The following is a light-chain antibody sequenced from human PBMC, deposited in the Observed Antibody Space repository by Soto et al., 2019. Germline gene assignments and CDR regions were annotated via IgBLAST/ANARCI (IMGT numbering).Light chain of an antibody. CDR3: SSYTTSTTRV. J-gene: IGLJ3*02. V-gene: IGLV2-14*01. CDR1: DNDVGVYNY. Sequence: QSVLTQPVSVSGSPGQSITISCTGTDNDVGVYNYVSWYQQHPGKAPKLIIYDVTNRPSGVSNRFSGSKSGNTASLTISGPQAEDEADYYCSSYTTSTTRVFGGGTKLTVL. CDR2: DVT.